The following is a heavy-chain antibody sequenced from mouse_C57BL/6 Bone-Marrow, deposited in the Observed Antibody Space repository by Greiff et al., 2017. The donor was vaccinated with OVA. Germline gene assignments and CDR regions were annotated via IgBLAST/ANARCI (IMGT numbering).Heavy chain of an antibody. V-gene: IGHV1-64*01. CDR1: GYTFTSYW. D-gene: IGHD2-1*01. CDR3: ARKAVRPSLLWYRHWYFDV. J-gene: IGHJ1*03. Sequence: QVQLQQPGAELVKPGASVKLSCKASGYTFTSYWMHWVKQRPGQGLEWIGMIHPNSGSTNYNEKFKSKATLTVDKSSSTAYMQLSSLTSEDSAGYYCARKAVRPSLLWYRHWYFDVWGTGTTVTVSS. CDR2: IHPNSGST.